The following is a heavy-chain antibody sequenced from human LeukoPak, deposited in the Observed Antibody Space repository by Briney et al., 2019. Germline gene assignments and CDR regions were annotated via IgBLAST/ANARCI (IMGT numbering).Heavy chain of an antibody. CDR1: GYTFTGYY. CDR2: INPNSGGT. CDR3: ARTERYCSSTSCYPGIDY. Sequence: ASVKVSCKASGYTFTGYYMHWVRQAPGQGLEWMGRINPNSGGTNYAQKFQGRVTMTRDTSISTAYMELSRLRSDDTAVYYCARTERYCSSTSCYPGIDYWGQGTLVTVSS. J-gene: IGHJ4*02. D-gene: IGHD2-2*01. V-gene: IGHV1-2*06.